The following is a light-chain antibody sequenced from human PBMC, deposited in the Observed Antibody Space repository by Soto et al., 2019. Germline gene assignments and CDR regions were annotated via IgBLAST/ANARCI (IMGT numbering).Light chain of an antibody. CDR3: QHRSNWPTWT. V-gene: IGKV3-11*01. Sequence: EIVLTQSPATLSLSPGERATLSCRASQSVSSYLAWYQQKPGQAPRLLIYDASNRASGIPARFSGSGSGTDFTLTISSLEPEDFAVYCCQHRSNWPTWTFGQGTKVDIK. J-gene: IGKJ1*01. CDR1: QSVSSY. CDR2: DAS.